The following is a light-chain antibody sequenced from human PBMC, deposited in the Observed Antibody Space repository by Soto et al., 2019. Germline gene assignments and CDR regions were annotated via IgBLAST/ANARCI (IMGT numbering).Light chain of an antibody. J-gene: IGLJ1*01. CDR3: GSYTGNIYV. V-gene: IGLV2-14*01. CDR1: SGDVGGYKF. CDR2: EVS. Sequence: QYALTHPGSVSWALGRSITIYCTGTSGDVGGYKFVSWYQQHPGKAPKLMIYEVSNRPSGVSSRFSGSKSGNTASLTISGLQAEEEADYFCGSYTGNIYVFGNGTKVTXL.